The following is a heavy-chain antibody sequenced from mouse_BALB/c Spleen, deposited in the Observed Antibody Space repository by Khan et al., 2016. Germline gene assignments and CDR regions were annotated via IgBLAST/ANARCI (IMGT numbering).Heavy chain of an antibody. CDR2: ISDGGSYT. J-gene: IGHJ3*01. Sequence: EVELVESGGGLVKPGGSLKLSCAASGFTFSDYYMYWVRQTPEKRLEWVATISDGGSYTYYPDSVKGRFTISRDNAKNNLYLQMSSLKSEDTAMYYCARARLRRGFAYWGQGTLVTVSA. D-gene: IGHD2-4*01. CDR3: ARARLRRGFAY. V-gene: IGHV5-4*02. CDR1: GFTFSDYY.